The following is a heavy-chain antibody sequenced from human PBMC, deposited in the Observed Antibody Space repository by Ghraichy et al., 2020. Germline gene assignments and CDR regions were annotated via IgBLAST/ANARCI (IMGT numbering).Heavy chain of an antibody. CDR2: IIPIFGTA. Sequence: SVNVSCKASGGTFSSYAISWVRQAPGQGLEWMGGIIPIFGTANYAQKFQGRVTITADESTSTAYMELSSLRSEDTAVYYCARGPRYCTNGVCPFDPWGQGTLVTVSS. CDR1: GGTFSSYA. CDR3: ARGPRYCTNGVCPFDP. J-gene: IGHJ5*02. V-gene: IGHV1-69*13. D-gene: IGHD2-8*01.